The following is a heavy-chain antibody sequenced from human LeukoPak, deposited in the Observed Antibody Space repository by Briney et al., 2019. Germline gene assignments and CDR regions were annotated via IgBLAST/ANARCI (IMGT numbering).Heavy chain of an antibody. Sequence: GGSLRLSRAASGFTVSGNYMSWVRQAPGKGLEWVSVIYNSDNTYYIDSVKGRFTISRDNSKNTLYLQMNSLRAEDTAVYYCAGRRVLDASFDYWGQGTLVTVSS. CDR3: AGRRVLDASFDY. V-gene: IGHV3-66*02. CDR1: GFTVSGNY. D-gene: IGHD3-16*01. CDR2: IYNSDNT. J-gene: IGHJ4*02.